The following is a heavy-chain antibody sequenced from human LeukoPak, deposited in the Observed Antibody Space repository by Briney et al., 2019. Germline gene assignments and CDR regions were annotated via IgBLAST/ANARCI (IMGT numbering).Heavy chain of an antibody. V-gene: IGHV4-4*07. CDR1: GGSISSYY. CDR3: ARDVAIFGVAAFDP. Sequence: SETLSLTCTVSGGSISSYYWSWIRQPAGKGLEWIGRIYTSGSTNYNPSLKSRVTMSVDTSKNQFSLKLSSVTAADTAVYYCARDVAIFGVAAFDPWGQGTLVTVSS. D-gene: IGHD3-3*01. CDR2: IYTSGST. J-gene: IGHJ5*02.